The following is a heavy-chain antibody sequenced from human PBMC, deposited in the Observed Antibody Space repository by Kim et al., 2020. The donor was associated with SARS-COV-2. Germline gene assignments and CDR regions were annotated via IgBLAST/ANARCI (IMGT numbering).Heavy chain of an antibody. Sequence: ASVKVSCKASGYTFTSYGISWVRQAPGQGLEWMGWISAYNGNTNYAQKLQGRVTMTTDTSTSTAYMELRSLRSDDTAVYYCARDLVLSVTHDNYYYYGMDVWGQGTTVTVSS. CDR2: ISAYNGNT. CDR3: ARDLVLSVTHDNYYYYGMDV. J-gene: IGHJ6*02. V-gene: IGHV1-18*01. D-gene: IGHD4-17*01. CDR1: GYTFTSYG.